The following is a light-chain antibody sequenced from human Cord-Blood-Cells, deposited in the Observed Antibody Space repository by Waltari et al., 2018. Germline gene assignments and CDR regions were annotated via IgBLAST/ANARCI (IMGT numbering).Light chain of an antibody. CDR2: DVS. V-gene: IGLV2-11*01. CDR1: SRAVGGYTY. J-gene: IGLJ3*02. Sequence: QSALTQPRPVSGSPGQPVTISCTGTSRAVGGYTYVSWYQQHPGKAPKLMIYDVSKRPSGVPDRFSGSKSGDTASLTISGLQAEDEADYYCCSYAGSYTWVFGGGTKLTVL. CDR3: CSYAGSYTWV.